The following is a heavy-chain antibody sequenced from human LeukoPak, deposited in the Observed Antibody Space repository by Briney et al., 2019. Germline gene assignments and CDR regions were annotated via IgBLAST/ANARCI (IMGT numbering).Heavy chain of an antibody. J-gene: IGHJ4*02. D-gene: IGHD2-21*01. CDR2: ISSSSTYI. Sequence: GGSLRLSCAASGFTFSSYSMNWVRQAPGEGLEWVSSISSSSTYIYYADSVKGRFTVSRDNAKNSLYLQMNSLRAEDTAVYYCARGDGDFDYWGQGTLVTVSS. CDR1: GFTFSSYS. CDR3: ARGDGDFDY. V-gene: IGHV3-21*01.